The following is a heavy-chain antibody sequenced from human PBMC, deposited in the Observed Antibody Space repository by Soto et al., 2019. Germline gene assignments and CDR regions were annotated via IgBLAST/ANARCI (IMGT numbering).Heavy chain of an antibody. J-gene: IGHJ1*01. CDR1: GGSISTSSYY. D-gene: IGHD6-19*01. V-gene: IGHV4-39*01. CDR3: ARPGIPVAGTEH. CDR2: IYYSGIT. Sequence: QLQLQESGPGLVKPSETLSLTCTVSGGSISTSSYYWAWIRQPPGKGLEWIGSIYYSGITYYNPSLKSRLTVSVDTSKNQFSLELSSVTAADTAVHYCARPGIPVAGTEHWGQGTLVTVSS.